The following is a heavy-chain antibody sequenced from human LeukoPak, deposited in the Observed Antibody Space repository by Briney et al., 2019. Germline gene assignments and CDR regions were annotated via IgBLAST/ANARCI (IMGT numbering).Heavy chain of an antibody. D-gene: IGHD6-19*01. J-gene: IGHJ4*02. Sequence: GESLKISCEGSGYSFTTYWIGWVRQMPGKGLEWMGIIYPGDSDTRYSPSFQGQVTISADKSISTAYLQWSSLQASDTAMYYCARHNRGYSSDTPLDYWGQGTLVTVSS. V-gene: IGHV5-51*01. CDR1: GYSFTTYW. CDR3: ARHNRGYSSDTPLDY. CDR2: IYPGDSDT.